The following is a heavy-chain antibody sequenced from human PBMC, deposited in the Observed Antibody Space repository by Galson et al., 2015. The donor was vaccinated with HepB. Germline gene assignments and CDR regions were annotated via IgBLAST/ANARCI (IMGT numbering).Heavy chain of an antibody. D-gene: IGHD1-26*01. Sequence: LRLSCAASGFTFSSYGMHWVRQAPGKGLEWVAVISYDGSSKYYADSVKGRFTISRDNSKNTLYLQMNSLRAEDTAVYYCAKDLSGSYYGADYWGQGTLVTVSS. V-gene: IGHV3-30*18. CDR2: ISYDGSSK. J-gene: IGHJ4*02. CDR1: GFTFSSYG. CDR3: AKDLSGSYYGADY.